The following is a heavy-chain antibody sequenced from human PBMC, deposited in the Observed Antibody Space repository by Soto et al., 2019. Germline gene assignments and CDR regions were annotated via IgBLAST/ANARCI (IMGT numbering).Heavy chain of an antibody. CDR2: IYYSGST. CDR3: ARDRKWLRFYYYYYGMDV. CDR1: GGSVSSGSYY. Sequence: SETLSLTCTVSGGSVSSGSYYWSWIRQPPGKGLEWIGYIYYSGSTNYNPSLKSRVTISVDTSKNQFSLKLSSVTAADTAVYYCARDRKWLRFYYYYYGMDVWGQGTTVTVSS. D-gene: IGHD5-12*01. V-gene: IGHV4-61*01. J-gene: IGHJ6*02.